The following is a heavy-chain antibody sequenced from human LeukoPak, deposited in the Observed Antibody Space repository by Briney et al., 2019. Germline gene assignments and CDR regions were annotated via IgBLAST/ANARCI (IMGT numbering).Heavy chain of an antibody. Sequence: PSETLSLTCTVSGGSISSSSYYWGWIRQPPGKGLEWIGSIYYSGSTYYNPSLKSRVTISADTSKDQFSLKLSSVTAADTAVYYCARLWIVATWFDAWGQGALVTVSS. J-gene: IGHJ5*02. CDR2: IYYSGST. CDR3: ARLWIVATWFDA. D-gene: IGHD2-2*03. V-gene: IGHV4-39*01. CDR1: GGSISSSSYY.